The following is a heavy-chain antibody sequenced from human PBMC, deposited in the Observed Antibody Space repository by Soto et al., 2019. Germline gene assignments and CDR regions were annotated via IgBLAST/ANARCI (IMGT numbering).Heavy chain of an antibody. J-gene: IGHJ6*02. Sequence: PGESLKISCKGSGYSFTSYWIGWVRQMPGKGLEWMGIIYPGDSDTRYSPSFQGQVTISADKSISTAYLQWSSLKASDTAMYHCARNDYSSSFHYYYGMDVWGQGTTVTVSS. CDR2: IYPGDSDT. D-gene: IGHD6-6*01. CDR1: GYSFTSYW. V-gene: IGHV5-51*01. CDR3: ARNDYSSSFHYYYGMDV.